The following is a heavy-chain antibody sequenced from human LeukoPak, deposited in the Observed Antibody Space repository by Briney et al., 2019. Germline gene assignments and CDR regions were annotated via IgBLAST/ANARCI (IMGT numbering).Heavy chain of an antibody. Sequence: SETLSLTCAVYGGSFSGYYWSWIRQPPGKGLEWIGEINHSGSTNYNPSLKSRVTISVDTSKNQFSLKLSSMTAADTAVYYCAREKVGYYYYMDVWGKGTTVTISS. V-gene: IGHV4-34*01. D-gene: IGHD2-2*01. CDR2: INHSGST. J-gene: IGHJ6*03. CDR3: AREKVGYYYYMDV. CDR1: GGSFSGYY.